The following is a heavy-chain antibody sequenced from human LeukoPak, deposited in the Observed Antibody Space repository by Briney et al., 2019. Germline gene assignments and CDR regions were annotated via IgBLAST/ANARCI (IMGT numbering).Heavy chain of an antibody. J-gene: IGHJ3*02. CDR3: ARLRALSGHRGAFDI. D-gene: IGHD5/OR15-5a*01. CDR2: VYYTGNA. Sequence: PSETLSLTCAVSGDSISNHIYYWDWNRQTPGKGLEWIGAVYYTGNAYYNPSLKSRVTISVDTSDNRFSLHLSSVNAADTAIYYCARLRALSGHRGAFDIWGQGTLVTVSS. V-gene: IGHV4-39*01. CDR1: GDSISNHIYY.